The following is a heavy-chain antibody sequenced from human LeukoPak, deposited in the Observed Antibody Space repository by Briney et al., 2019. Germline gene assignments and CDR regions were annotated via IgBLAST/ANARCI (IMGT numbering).Heavy chain of an antibody. CDR2: IYRSGTI. CDR1: GDSISRSFHF. CDR3: ARTVNLGYCNSTSCSDFDY. V-gene: IGHV4-30-2*01. Sequence: SQTLSLTCTVSGDSISRSFHFWSWIRQPPGKALEWIGYIYRSGTIYYNPSLKSRVTISVDRSKNQFSLRLSSVTAADTAVYFCARTVNLGYCNSTSCSDFDYWGQGTLVTVSS. J-gene: IGHJ4*02. D-gene: IGHD2-2*01.